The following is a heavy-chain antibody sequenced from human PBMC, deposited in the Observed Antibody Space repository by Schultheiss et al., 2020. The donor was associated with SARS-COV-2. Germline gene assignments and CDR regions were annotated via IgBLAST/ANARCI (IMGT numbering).Heavy chain of an antibody. J-gene: IGHJ4*02. D-gene: IGHD3-9*01. Sequence: GGSLRLSCAASGFTFSSYAMSWVRQAPGKGLEWVSSISSSSSYIYYADSVKGRFTISRDNAKNSLYLQMNSLRAGDTAVYYCAKGSITIYTGGFDYWGQGTLVTVSS. CDR2: ISSSSSYI. CDR3: AKGSITIYTGGFDY. CDR1: GFTFSSYA. V-gene: IGHV3-21*04.